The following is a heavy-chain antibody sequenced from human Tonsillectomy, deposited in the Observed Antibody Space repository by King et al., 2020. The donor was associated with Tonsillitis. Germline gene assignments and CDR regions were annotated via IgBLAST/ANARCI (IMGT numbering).Heavy chain of an antibody. Sequence: VQLVESGGGLVQPGGSLTLSCAASGFTFSVSAMHWVRQTPEKGLEWVGHIRSKSKSYATAYAASAKGRFTISRDDSQNTTYLQMNSLKTEDTAVYYCTRRDYDDSGYYLDDAFDIWGQGTLVTVSS. J-gene: IGHJ3*02. CDR1: GFTFSVSA. CDR3: TRRDYDDSGYYLDDAFDI. V-gene: IGHV3-73*02. CDR2: IRSKSKSYAT. D-gene: IGHD3-22*01.